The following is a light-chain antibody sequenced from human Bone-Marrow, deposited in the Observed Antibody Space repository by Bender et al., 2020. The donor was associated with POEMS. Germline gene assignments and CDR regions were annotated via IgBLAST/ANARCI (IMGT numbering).Light chain of an antibody. V-gene: IGLV3-25*03. CDR2: KDS. J-gene: IGLJ3*02. CDR1: ALTKQH. CDR3: LSLDSSSTFWV. Sequence: SSELTQAPSVSVSPGQTARITCSGDALTKQHAHWYQQKPGQAPVLVIYKDSERPSGIPERFSGSSSGTLVTLTISGVQAEDEADYYCLSLDSSSTFWVFGGGTKLTVL.